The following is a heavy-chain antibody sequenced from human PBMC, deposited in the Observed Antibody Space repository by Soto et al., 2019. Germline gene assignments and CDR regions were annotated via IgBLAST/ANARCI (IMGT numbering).Heavy chain of an antibody. J-gene: IGHJ4*02. Sequence: SETLSLTRTVSGDYISSYYWSWIRQPPGKGLEWIGYIYYSGSTNYNPSLKSRVTISVDTSKNQFSLKLSSVTAADTAVYYCARRWGRSFDYWGQGTLVTVSS. CDR1: GDYISSYY. V-gene: IGHV4-59*08. D-gene: IGHD2-15*01. CDR2: IYYSGST. CDR3: ARRWGRSFDY.